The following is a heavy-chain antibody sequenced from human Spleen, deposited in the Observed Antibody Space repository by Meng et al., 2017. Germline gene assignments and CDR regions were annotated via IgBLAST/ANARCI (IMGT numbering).Heavy chain of an antibody. CDR2: ISSSSSYI. D-gene: IGHD6-19*01. V-gene: IGHV3-21*01. CDR3: ARGGSGWWPNDY. J-gene: IGHJ4*02. CDR1: GFTFSSYS. Sequence: GESLKISCAASGFTFSSYSMNWVRQAPGKGLEWVSSISSSSSYIYYADSVKGRFTISRDNAKNSLYLQMNSLRAEDTAVYYCARGGSGWWPNDYWGQGTLVTVSS.